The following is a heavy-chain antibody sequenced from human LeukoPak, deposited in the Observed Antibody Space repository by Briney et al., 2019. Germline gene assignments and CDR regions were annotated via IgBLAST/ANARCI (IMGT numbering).Heavy chain of an antibody. CDR3: ARDAWFGAGRTFDY. D-gene: IGHD3-10*01. CDR2: IYTSGST. V-gene: IGHV4-61*02. J-gene: IGHJ4*02. CDR1: GDSISSGSYY. Sequence: SQTLSLTCSVSGDSISSGSYYWSWIRQPAGKGLEWIGCIYTSGSTNYIPSLKSRLTISVDTSKNQFSLRLSSVTAADTAVYYCARDAWFGAGRTFDYWGQGTLVTVSS.